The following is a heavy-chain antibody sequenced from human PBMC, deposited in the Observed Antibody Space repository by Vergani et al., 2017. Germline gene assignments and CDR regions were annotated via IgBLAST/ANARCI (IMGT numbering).Heavy chain of an antibody. V-gene: IGHV4-61*02. CDR1: GESIRSGSHY. J-gene: IGHJ4*02. D-gene: IGHD2-15*01. Sequence: QVQLQESGPGLVKPSQTLSLTCTVSGESIRSGSHYWSWIRQPAGKGPEWIGHIHTGGSTDLNPSFKSRVSISVDTSKSQFSLKLNSVTVAYTAGYYFARSRTYCTRGSCPAVWGQGTLVTVSS. CDR2: IHTGGST. CDR3: ARSRTYCTRGSCPAV.